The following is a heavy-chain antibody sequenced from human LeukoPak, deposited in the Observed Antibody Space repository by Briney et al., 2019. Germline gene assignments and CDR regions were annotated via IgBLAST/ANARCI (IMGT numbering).Heavy chain of an antibody. CDR2: ISGSGGST. D-gene: IGHD2-15*01. CDR3: AKDHSIVVVVAASEYFQH. CDR1: GFTFSSYA. V-gene: IGHV3-23*01. Sequence: PGGSLRLSCAASGFTFSSYAMSRVRQAPGKGLEWVSAISGSGGSTYYADSVKGRFTISRDNSKNTLYLQMNSLRAEDTAVYYCAKDHSIVVVVAASEYFQHWGQGTLVTVSS. J-gene: IGHJ1*01.